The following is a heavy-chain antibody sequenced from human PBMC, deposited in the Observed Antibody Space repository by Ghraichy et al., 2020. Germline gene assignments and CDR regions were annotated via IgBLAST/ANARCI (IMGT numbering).Heavy chain of an antibody. V-gene: IGHV4-39*01. CDR3: ARHTLMVATPIDH. J-gene: IGHJ4*02. CDR1: GASIRISIYY. D-gene: IGHD5-12*01. Sequence: SETLSLTCTVSGASIRISIYYWGWIRLPPGKGLEWIGSIDFSGTTYYNPSLKSRVSISVDTSKNQFSLKLRSVTAADTAVYYCARHTLMVATPIDHWGQGTLVTVSS. CDR2: IDFSGTT.